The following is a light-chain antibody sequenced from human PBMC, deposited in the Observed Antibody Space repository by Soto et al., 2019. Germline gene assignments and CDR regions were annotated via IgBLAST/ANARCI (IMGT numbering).Light chain of an antibody. CDR2: DVS. Sequence: QSALTQPASLSGSPGQSITISCTGTSSDVGGYNYVSWYQQRPGKAPKLTIYDVSNRPSGVSNRFSGSKSDNTASLTISGLQAEDEADYYCSSYTSISTPYVFGTGTKLTVL. J-gene: IGLJ1*01. CDR1: SSDVGGYNY. V-gene: IGLV2-14*01. CDR3: SSYTSISTPYV.